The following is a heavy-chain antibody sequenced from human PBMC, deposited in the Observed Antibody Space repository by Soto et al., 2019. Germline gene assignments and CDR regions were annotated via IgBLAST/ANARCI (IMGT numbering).Heavy chain of an antibody. CDR1: GFIFSSYA. CDR2: ISGSGGST. J-gene: IGHJ4*02. D-gene: IGHD4-4*01. CDR3: AKGLGSKSRYYFDY. V-gene: IGHV3-23*01. Sequence: GGSLRLSCAASGFIFSSYAMGWVRQAPGKGLEWVSSISGSGGSTYYADSVKGRFIISRDSSENTMYLQMNSLRVEDTAVYYCAKGLGSKSRYYFDYWAQGTLVTVSS.